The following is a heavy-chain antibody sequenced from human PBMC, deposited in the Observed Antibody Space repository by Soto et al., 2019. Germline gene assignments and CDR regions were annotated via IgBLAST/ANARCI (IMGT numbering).Heavy chain of an antibody. D-gene: IGHD3-10*01. V-gene: IGHV5-51*01. J-gene: IGHJ2*01. CDR3: ARLPILYGSGNWXFDR. CDR2: IYPGDSDT. Sequence: PGESLKISCKGSGYSFTSYWIGWVRQMPGKGLEWMGIIYPGDSDTRYSPSFQGQVTISADKSISTAYLQWSSLKASDTAMYYCARLPILYGSGNWXFDRWGRGTLVTVSS. CDR1: GYSFTSYW.